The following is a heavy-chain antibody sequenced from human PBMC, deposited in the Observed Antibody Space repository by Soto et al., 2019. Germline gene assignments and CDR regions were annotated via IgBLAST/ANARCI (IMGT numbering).Heavy chain of an antibody. Sequence: ESLKISCKGSGYSFTSYWISWVRQMPGKGLEWMGRIDPSDSYTNYSPSFQGHVTISADKSISTAYLQWSSLKASDTAMYYCARHHYYDSSGPQPDVDYWGQGTLVTVSS. CDR1: GYSFTSYW. V-gene: IGHV5-10-1*01. CDR3: ARHHYYDSSGPQPDVDY. CDR2: IDPSDSYT. J-gene: IGHJ4*02. D-gene: IGHD3-22*01.